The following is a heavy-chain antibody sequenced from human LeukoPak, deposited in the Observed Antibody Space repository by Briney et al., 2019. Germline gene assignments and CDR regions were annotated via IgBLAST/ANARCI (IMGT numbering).Heavy chain of an antibody. D-gene: IGHD4-17*01. J-gene: IGHJ3*02. V-gene: IGHV3-23*01. CDR1: GFTFSTYA. Sequence: PGGSLRLSCAASGFTFSTYAMNWVRQVPGKGLEWVSAIRGGGGSAFYADSVKGRFTISRDNSKYTLFLQMNSLRAEDTAVYYCARDPNGDYIGAFDMWGPGTMVTVSS. CDR3: ARDPNGDYIGAFDM. CDR2: IRGGGGSA.